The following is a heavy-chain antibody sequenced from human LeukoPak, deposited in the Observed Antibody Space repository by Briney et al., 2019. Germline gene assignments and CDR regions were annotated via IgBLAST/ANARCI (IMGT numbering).Heavy chain of an antibody. Sequence: SETLSLTCTVSGGSIRSYNRNWIRQPPGKGLEWIGYVSETGSTNYNSSLENRVTLSLDTSKSQISLNLRSATVADTAVYYCARQDALGKFPPPYYMDVWGKGTTVIVS. D-gene: IGHD1-26*01. CDR2: VSETGST. CDR3: ARQDALGKFPPPYYMDV. J-gene: IGHJ6*03. V-gene: IGHV4-59*08. CDR1: GGSIRSYN.